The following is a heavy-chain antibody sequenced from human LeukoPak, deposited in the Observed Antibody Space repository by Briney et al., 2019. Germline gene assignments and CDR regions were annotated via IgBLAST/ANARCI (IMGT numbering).Heavy chain of an antibody. J-gene: IGHJ5*02. CDR2: ISTRGNT. V-gene: IGHV4-4*09. Sequence: SETLSHTCTVSGDSISTYYWNWIQRSPGKGLEWIGYISTRGNTNYNPSLKSRVTISVDTSKNQFSLRLSSVTAADTAVYFCATQLNIAARRWFDPWGQGTLVTVSS. CDR3: ATQLNIAARRWFDP. D-gene: IGHD6-6*01. CDR1: GDSISTYY.